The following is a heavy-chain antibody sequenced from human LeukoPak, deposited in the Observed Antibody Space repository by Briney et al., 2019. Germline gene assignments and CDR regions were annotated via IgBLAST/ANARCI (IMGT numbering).Heavy chain of an antibody. J-gene: IGHJ6*02. CDR3: ARVNFSGGSCFYYYYGMDV. V-gene: IGHV3-7*03. Sequence: GGSLRLSCAASGFTFSSYWMSWVRQAPGKGLEWVANIKQDGSEKYYVDSVKGRFTISRDNAKNSLYLQMNSLRAEDTAVYYCARVNFSGGSCFYYYYGMDVWGQGTTVTVSS. CDR2: IKQDGSEK. CDR1: GFTFSSYW. D-gene: IGHD2-15*01.